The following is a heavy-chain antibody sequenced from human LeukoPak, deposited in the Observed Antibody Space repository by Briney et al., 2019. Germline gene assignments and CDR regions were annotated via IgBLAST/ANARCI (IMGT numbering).Heavy chain of an antibody. V-gene: IGHV1-69*05. Sequence: SVKVSCKASGGTFSSYAISWVRQAPGQGLEWMGGIIPIFGTANYAQKFQGRVTITTDESTSTAYMELSSLRSEDTAVYYCARQNLYCSSTSCYTSYMDVWGKGTTVTVSS. J-gene: IGHJ6*03. CDR1: GGTFSSYA. D-gene: IGHD2-2*02. CDR2: IIPIFGTA. CDR3: ARQNLYCSSTSCYTSYMDV.